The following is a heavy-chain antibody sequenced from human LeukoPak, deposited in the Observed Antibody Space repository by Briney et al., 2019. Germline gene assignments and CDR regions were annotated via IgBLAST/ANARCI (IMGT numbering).Heavy chain of an antibody. D-gene: IGHD4-17*01. CDR1: NYSISNSLY. CDR3: ARGTYGYYMDV. J-gene: IGHJ6*03. V-gene: IGHV4-38-2*02. Sequence: PSEPLSLTCSGSNYSISNSLYWGWLRQPAGKGVEWIGSIYRSGSTFYNPSLKSRVTISLDTSKNQFSLKLSSVTAADTAVYFCARGTYGYYMDVWGKGTTVTVSS. CDR2: IYRSGST.